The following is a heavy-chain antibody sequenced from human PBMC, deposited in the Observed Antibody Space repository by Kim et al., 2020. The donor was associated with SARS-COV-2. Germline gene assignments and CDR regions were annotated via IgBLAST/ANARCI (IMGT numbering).Heavy chain of an antibody. D-gene: IGHD6-13*01. CDR3: ARSPPRGTAGPSGVDV. CDR1: GFNFSDYY. V-gene: IGHV3-11*01. J-gene: IGHJ6*02. Sequence: GGSLRLSCAASGFNFSDYYMNWIRQAPGKGLEWVSYISSSGKTIYYADSVQGRFNISRDNAENSLYLQVKSLRVEDTAVYYCARSPPRGTAGPSGVDVWGQGTTVTVS. CDR2: ISSSGKTI.